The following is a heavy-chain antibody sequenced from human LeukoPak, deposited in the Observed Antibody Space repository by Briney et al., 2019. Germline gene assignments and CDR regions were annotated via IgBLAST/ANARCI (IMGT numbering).Heavy chain of an antibody. J-gene: IGHJ4*02. Sequence: GGSLRLSCAASGFTFSSYRMNWVRQAPGKGLEWVSSISSSSSYIYYADSVRGRFTISRDNAKNSLYLQMNSLRAEDTAVYYCARDQGDTTGVDYWGQGTLVTVSS. V-gene: IGHV3-21*01. CDR3: ARDQGDTTGVDY. D-gene: IGHD3-16*01. CDR2: ISSSSSYI. CDR1: GFTFSSYR.